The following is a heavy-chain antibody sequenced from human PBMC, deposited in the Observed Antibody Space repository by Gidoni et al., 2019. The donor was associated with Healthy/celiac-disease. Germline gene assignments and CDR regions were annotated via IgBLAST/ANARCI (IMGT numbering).Heavy chain of an antibody. Sequence: EVQLVESGGGLVKPGRSLRLSCTASGFTFGDYAMGWFRQAPGKGLEWVGFIRSKAYGGTTEYAASVKGRFTISRDDSKSIAYLQMNSLKTEDTAVYYCTRLQGGSWELPSEYFDYWGQETLVTVSS. CDR1: GFTFGDYA. CDR2: IRSKAYGGTT. V-gene: IGHV3-49*05. J-gene: IGHJ4*02. CDR3: TRLQGGSWELPSEYFDY. D-gene: IGHD1-26*01.